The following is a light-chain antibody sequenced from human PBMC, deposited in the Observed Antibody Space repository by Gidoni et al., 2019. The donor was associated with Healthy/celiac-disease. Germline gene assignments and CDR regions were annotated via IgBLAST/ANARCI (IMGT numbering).Light chain of an antibody. CDR3: QVGDSSSDHPHVV. V-gene: IGLV3-21*03. J-gene: IGLJ2*01. CDR1: NIGSKS. CDR2: DDS. Sequence: SYVLTQPPSVSVAPGKTARITCGGKNIGSKSVHWYQQKPGQAPVLVVYDDSDRPSGIPERISGANSGNTATLTISRVEAGDEADYYCQVGDSSSDHPHVVFGGGTKLTVL.